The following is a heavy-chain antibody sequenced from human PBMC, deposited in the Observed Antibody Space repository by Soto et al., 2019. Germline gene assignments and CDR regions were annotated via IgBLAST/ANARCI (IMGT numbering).Heavy chain of an antibody. CDR1: GYTLTELS. D-gene: IGHD6-13*01. Sequence: ASVKVSCKVSGYTLTELSMHWVRQAPGKGLEWMGGFDPEDGETIYAQKFQGRVTMTEDTSTDTAYMELSSLRSEDTAVYYCATLSSQGYSFDYWGQGTLVTVSS. J-gene: IGHJ4*02. CDR2: FDPEDGET. CDR3: ATLSSQGYSFDY. V-gene: IGHV1-24*01.